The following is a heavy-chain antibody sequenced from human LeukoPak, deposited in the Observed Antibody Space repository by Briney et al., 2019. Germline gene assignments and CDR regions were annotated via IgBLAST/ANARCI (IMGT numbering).Heavy chain of an antibody. CDR3: ARSPNYYGSGAFDF. CDR1: GFTFGYYW. J-gene: IGHJ4*02. CDR2: IDSYGTTT. V-gene: IGHV3-74*01. Sequence: GGSLRLSCAASGFTFGYYWLNWVRQPPGKGMVWVSRIDSYGTTTRYADSVRGRFTISRDNARNTLSLEMRSLTADDTAVYYCARSPNYYGSGAFDFWGQGTLVTVSS. D-gene: IGHD3-10*01.